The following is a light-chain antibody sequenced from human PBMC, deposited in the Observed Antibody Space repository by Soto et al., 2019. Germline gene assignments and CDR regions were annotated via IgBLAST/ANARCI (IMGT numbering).Light chain of an antibody. V-gene: IGKV3-20*01. J-gene: IGKJ1*01. CDR2: GAS. CDR3: HQYGSSPQT. CDR1: QSVSSNY. Sequence: EIVLTQSPGTLSLSPGERATLPCRASQSVSSNYLAWYQQKPGQAPRLLIYGASSRATGIPDRFSGSGSGTDFTLSINRLEPEDFAVYYCHQYGSSPQTFVQGTKVEI.